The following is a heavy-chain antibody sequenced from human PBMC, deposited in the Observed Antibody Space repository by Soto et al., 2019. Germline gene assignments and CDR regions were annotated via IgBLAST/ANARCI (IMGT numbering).Heavy chain of an antibody. CDR3: VRSGHTFGLVI. D-gene: IGHD3-16*01. V-gene: IGHV4-59*01. Sequence: PSETLSLTCTVSGASISNYYGSWIRQPPGKGLEWIAFIYSSGSANYNSSLKSRATISVDTYNNQFSLILTSVTAADTAVYYCVRSGHTFGLVIWGRGTLVTVSS. J-gene: IGHJ4*02. CDR1: GASISNYY. CDR2: IYSSGSA.